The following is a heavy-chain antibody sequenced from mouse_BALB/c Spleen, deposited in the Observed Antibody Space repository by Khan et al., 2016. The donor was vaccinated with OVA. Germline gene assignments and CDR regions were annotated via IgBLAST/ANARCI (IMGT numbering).Heavy chain of an antibody. CDR2: INTYTGEP. CDR3: ARRNYRDDRHFDV. J-gene: IGHJ1*01. V-gene: IGHV9-3-1*01. Sequence: QIQLVQSGPELKKPGETVKISCKASGYTFTNYGMNWVKQAPGKGLKWMGWINTYTGEPTYGDDFTGRFAFSLETFANTAYLPIINLKKEDTATYYCARRNYRDDRHFDVWGAGTTVTVSS. D-gene: IGHD2-14*01. CDR1: GYTFTNYG.